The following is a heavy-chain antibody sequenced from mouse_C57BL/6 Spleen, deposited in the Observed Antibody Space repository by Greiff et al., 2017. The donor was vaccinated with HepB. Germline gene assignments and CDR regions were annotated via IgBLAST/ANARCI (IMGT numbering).Heavy chain of an antibody. CDR2: IDPTDSYT. J-gene: IGHJ2*01. CDR3: AISPFTTVLATGFDY. V-gene: IGHV1-59*01. Sequence: QVQLQQSGAELVRPGTSVKLSCKASGYTFTSYWMHWVKQRPGQGLEWIGVIDPTDSYTNYNQKFKGKATLTVDTSSSTAYMQLSSLTSEDSAVYYCAISPFTTVLATGFDYWGQGTTLTVSS. CDR1: GYTFTSYW. D-gene: IGHD1-1*01.